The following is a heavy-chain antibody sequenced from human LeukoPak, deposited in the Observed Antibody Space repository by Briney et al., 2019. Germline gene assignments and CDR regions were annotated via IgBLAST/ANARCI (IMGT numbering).Heavy chain of an antibody. CDR3: ARDLQYYYGSGSDY. Sequence: ASVKVSCKASGYTFTSYGISWVRQSPGQGLAWMGWISAYNGNTNYAQKLQGRVTMTTDTSTSTAYMELRSLRSDDTAVYYCARDLQYYYGSGSDYWGQGTLVTVSS. J-gene: IGHJ4*02. D-gene: IGHD3-10*01. CDR2: ISAYNGNT. CDR1: GYTFTSYG. V-gene: IGHV1-18*04.